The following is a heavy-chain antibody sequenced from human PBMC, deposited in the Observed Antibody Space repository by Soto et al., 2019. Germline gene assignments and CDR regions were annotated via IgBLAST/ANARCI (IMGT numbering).Heavy chain of an antibody. J-gene: IGHJ5*02. CDR3: ARDRANNWNRNWFDP. V-gene: IGHV4-4*07. CDR2: IYTSGST. CDR1: GGSISSYY. D-gene: IGHD1-20*01. Sequence: PSETLSLTCTVSGGSISSYYWSWIRQPAGKGLEWIGRIYTSGSTNYNPSLKSRVTMSVDTSKNQFSLKLSSVTAADTAVYYCARDRANNWNRNWFDPWGQGTLVTSPQ.